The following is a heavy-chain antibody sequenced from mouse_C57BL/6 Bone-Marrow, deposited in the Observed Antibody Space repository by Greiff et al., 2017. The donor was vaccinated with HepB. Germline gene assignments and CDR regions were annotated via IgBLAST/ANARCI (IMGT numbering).Heavy chain of an antibody. CDR3: AVRAGDY. CDR1: GYTFTDYV. D-gene: IGHD2-14*01. J-gene: IGHJ2*01. CDR2: IDPETGGT. V-gene: IGHV1-15*01. Sequence: VQLQQSGAELVRPGASVTLSCKASGYTFTDYVMHWVKQTPVHGLEWIGAIDPETGGTAYNQKFKGKAILTADKSSSTAYMQLRSLTSEDSAVYYCAVRAGDYWGQGTTLTVSS.